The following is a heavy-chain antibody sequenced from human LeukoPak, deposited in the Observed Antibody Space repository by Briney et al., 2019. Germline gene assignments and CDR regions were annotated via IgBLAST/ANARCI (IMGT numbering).Heavy chain of an antibody. CDR2: ISWNSGSI. CDR1: GFIFNNYA. Sequence: GGSLRLSCAGSGFIFNNYAMHWVRQPPGKGLEWVSGISWNSGSIDYADSVKGRFTISRDNAKNSLYLQMNSLRVEDTAVYYCARQGPQYYYGMDVWGQGTTVTVFS. V-gene: IGHV3-9*01. CDR3: ARQGPQYYYGMDV. J-gene: IGHJ6*02.